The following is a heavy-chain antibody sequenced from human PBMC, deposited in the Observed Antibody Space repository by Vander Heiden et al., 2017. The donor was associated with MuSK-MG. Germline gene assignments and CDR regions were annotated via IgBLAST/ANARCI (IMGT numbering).Heavy chain of an antibody. CDR2: ITWDGSAS. D-gene: IGHD1-1*01. CDR3: ARGGQTATTLGLLDS. V-gene: IGHV3-43D*03. J-gene: IGHJ4*02. Sequence: EVHLVESGGAVIDPGGSLRLSCVASGFPFDDHSMHWVRQAPGKGLEWVSVITWDGSASFYADSLKGRVAVSRSNTKNSLFLQLSGLTVEDTGLYFCARGGQTATTLGLLDSWGQGTLVTVSS. CDR1: GFPFDDHS.